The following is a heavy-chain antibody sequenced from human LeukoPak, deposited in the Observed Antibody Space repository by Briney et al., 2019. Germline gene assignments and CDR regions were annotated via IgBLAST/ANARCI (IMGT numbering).Heavy chain of an antibody. Sequence: SETLSLTCTVSGESVSSSYWSWIRQPAGKGLQWIGRIYSTGSTYYNPSLKSRVTMSLDTSKNQFSLKVRFLTAADTAVYYCARAPDLSSYDTTGFYYFDYWGQGARVTVSS. CDR1: GESVSSSY. D-gene: IGHD3-22*01. CDR3: ARAPDLSSYDTTGFYYFDY. CDR2: IYSTGST. J-gene: IGHJ4*02. V-gene: IGHV4-4*07.